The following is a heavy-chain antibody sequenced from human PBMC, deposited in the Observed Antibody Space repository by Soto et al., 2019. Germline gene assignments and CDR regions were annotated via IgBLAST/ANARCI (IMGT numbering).Heavy chain of an antibody. Sequence: KSSETLSPTCTVSGGSISTSYWSWIRQPPGKGLEWIGYTYHSGSTNYNPSLKRRVTISLDTSKNQFSLKLSTVSAADTGVYYCAGHFSGSPGIDIWGQGTMVTVSS. D-gene: IGHD1-26*01. CDR1: GGSISTSY. V-gene: IGHV4-59*01. CDR3: AGHFSGSPGIDI. CDR2: TYHSGST. J-gene: IGHJ3*02.